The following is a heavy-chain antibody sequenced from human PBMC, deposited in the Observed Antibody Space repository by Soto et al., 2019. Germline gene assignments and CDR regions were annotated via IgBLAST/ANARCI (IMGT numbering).Heavy chain of an antibody. CDR1: GGTFSSYA. D-gene: IGHD6-13*01. Sequence: AASVKVSCKASGGTFSSYAISWVRQAPGQGLEWMGGIIPIFGTANYAQKFQGRVTITADESTRTAYMELSSLRSEDTAVYYCARESMAAASVQGHGYYYYYGMDVGGQGTRVTVP. V-gene: IGHV1-69*13. J-gene: IGHJ6*02. CDR2: IIPIFGTA. CDR3: ARESMAAASVQGHGYYYYYGMDV.